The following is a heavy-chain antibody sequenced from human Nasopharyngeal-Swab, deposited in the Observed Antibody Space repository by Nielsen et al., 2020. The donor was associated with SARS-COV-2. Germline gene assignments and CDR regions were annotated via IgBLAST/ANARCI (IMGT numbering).Heavy chain of an antibody. J-gene: IGHJ4*02. V-gene: IGHV3-9*01. CDR3: ARDPATGALDH. Sequence: SLKTSCTASGFNFHDYVMHWVRQAPGKGLEWVSSVSWNSGNIGYADSVKGRFTISRDNAKNSLYLQMNSLRADDTALYYCARDPATGALDHWGQGTLVTVSS. CDR2: VSWNSGNI. D-gene: IGHD1-26*01. CDR1: GFNFHDYV.